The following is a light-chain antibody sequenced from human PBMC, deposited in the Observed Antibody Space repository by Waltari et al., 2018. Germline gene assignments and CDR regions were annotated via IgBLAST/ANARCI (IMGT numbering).Light chain of an antibody. CDR2: VNSDGSH. CDR1: GAYRAYA. Sequence: LVLTQSPSASASLGASVTLTCSLPGAYRAYAIAWPQHLSLKGPRYLMTVNSDGSHKKGDGISDRFSGSSSDLDRYLIISRLQSDDEAEYFCQTWGTGFQVFGTGTKLTVL. CDR3: QTWGTGFQV. J-gene: IGLJ3*02. V-gene: IGLV4-69*01.